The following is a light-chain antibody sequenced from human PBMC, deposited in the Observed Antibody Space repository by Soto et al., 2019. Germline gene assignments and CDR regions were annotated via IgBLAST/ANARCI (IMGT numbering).Light chain of an antibody. V-gene: IGLV2-14*01. CDR1: TDDVGGYNY. CDR3: SSYAGIRTLV. Sequence: QSALTQPASVSGSPGQSITISCTGTTDDVGGYNYVSWYQQHPGKAPKLMIYEVTNRPSGVSDRFSGSKSGNTASLSISGLQAEDEADYYCSSYAGIRTLVFGGGTKVTVL. J-gene: IGLJ3*02. CDR2: EVT.